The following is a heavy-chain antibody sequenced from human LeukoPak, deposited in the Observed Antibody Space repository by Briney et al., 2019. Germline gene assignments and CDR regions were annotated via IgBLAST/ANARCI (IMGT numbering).Heavy chain of an antibody. J-gene: IGHJ5*02. Sequence: PGRSLRLSCAASGFTFGSYGMHWVRQAPGKGLEWVAVISYDGSNKYYADSVKGRFTISRDNSKNTLYLQMNSLRAEDTAVYYCARKRRDGPGFDPWGQGTLVTVSS. CDR2: ISYDGSNK. V-gene: IGHV3-30*03. CDR3: ARKRRDGPGFDP. CDR1: GFTFGSYG.